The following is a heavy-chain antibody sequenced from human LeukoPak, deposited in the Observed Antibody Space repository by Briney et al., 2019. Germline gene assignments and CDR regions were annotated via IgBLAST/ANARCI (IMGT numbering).Heavy chain of an antibody. V-gene: IGHV3-7*01. J-gene: IGHJ4*02. CDR2: IKEDGSNT. D-gene: IGHD6-19*01. CDR1: GFTFSSAW. Sequence: GGSPRLSCAASGFTFSSAWMDWVRQAPGKGLEWVAKIKEDGSNTYYGDSVKGRFTISRDNAKNSLYLQMNNLRAEDTAVYFCARDRAYSSFDYWGRGTLVTVSS. CDR3: ARDRAYSSFDY.